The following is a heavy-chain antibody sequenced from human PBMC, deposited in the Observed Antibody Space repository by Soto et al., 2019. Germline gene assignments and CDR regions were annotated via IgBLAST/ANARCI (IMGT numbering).Heavy chain of an antibody. CDR1: GGSISRGGSY. J-gene: IGHJ4*02. CDR2: IYYSGST. D-gene: IGHD4-17*01. V-gene: IGHV4-31*03. CDR3: ARGETTEFPDY. Sequence: PSGTPALTCTVSGGSISRGGSYWRWIRQHPGKGLEWIGYIYYSGSTYYNPSLKSRVTISVDTSKNQFSLKLSSVTAADTAVYYCARGETTEFPDYWGQGTLVTVS.